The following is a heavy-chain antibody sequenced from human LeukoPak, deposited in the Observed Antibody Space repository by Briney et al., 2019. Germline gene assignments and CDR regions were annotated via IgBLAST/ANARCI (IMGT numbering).Heavy chain of an antibody. CDR2: INPSGGST. Sequence: ASVKVSCKASGYTFTSYYMHWVRQAPGQGLEWMGIINPSGGSTSYAQKFQGRVTMTTDTSTSTAYMELRSLRSDDTAVYYCARGSGFYGSYYFDYWGQGTLVTVSS. CDR3: ARGSGFYGSYYFDY. D-gene: IGHD2/OR15-2a*01. CDR1: GYTFTSYY. J-gene: IGHJ4*02. V-gene: IGHV1-46*01.